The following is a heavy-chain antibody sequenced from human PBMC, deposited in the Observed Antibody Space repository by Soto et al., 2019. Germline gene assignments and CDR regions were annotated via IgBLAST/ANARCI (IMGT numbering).Heavy chain of an antibody. Sequence: QVQLVQSGAEVKKPGSSVKVSCKASGGTLSSYAISWVRQAPGQGLEWMGGIIPIFGTANYAQKFQGRVTITADESTSTAYMELSSLRSEDTAVYYCARTNSPTMIAVGNAFDIWGQGTMVTVSS. CDR3: ARTNSPTMIAVGNAFDI. J-gene: IGHJ3*02. D-gene: IGHD3-22*01. V-gene: IGHV1-69*12. CDR2: IIPIFGTA. CDR1: GGTLSSYA.